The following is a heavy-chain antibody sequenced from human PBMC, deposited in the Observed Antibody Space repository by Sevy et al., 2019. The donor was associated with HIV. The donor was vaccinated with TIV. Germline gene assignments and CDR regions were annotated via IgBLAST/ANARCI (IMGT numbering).Heavy chain of an antibody. Sequence: SETLSLTCTVSGGSISSSSCYWGWIRQPPGKELEWIGSVYYSGSTYYNPSLKSRVTISVDTSKNQFSLKLSSVTAADTAVYYCARRHSIFSFDPWGQGTLVTVSS. J-gene: IGHJ5*02. CDR3: ARRHSIFSFDP. D-gene: IGHD3-9*01. CDR2: VYYSGST. V-gene: IGHV4-39*01. CDR1: GGSISSSSCY.